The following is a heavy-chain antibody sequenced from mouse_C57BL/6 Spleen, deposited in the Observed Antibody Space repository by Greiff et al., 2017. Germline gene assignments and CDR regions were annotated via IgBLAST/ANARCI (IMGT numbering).Heavy chain of an antibody. D-gene: IGHD2-4*01. CDR1: GYTFTDYE. CDR2: IDPETGGT. J-gene: IGHJ3*01. CDR3: TRGGYDYDGAWFAY. V-gene: IGHV1-15*01. Sequence: VQLQQSGAELVRPGASVTLSCKASGYTFTDYEMHWVKQTPVHGLEWIGAIDPETGGTAYNQKFKGKALLTADKSSSTAYMELRSLTSEDSAVYYCTRGGYDYDGAWFAYWGQGTLVTVSA.